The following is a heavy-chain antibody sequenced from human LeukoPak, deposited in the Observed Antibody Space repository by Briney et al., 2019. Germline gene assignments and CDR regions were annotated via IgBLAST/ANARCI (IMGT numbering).Heavy chain of an antibody. CDR2: ISGSGGST. CDR1: GFTLSSYA. V-gene: IGHV3-23*01. J-gene: IGHJ3*02. Sequence: GGSLRLSCAASGFTLSSYAMSWVRQAPGKGLEWVSAISGSGGSTYYADSVKGRFTISRDNSKNTLYLQMNSLRAEDTAIYYCAKDQTYYDMLTGYVESDAFDIWGQGTMVTVSS. CDR3: AKDQTYYDMLTGYVESDAFDI. D-gene: IGHD3-9*01.